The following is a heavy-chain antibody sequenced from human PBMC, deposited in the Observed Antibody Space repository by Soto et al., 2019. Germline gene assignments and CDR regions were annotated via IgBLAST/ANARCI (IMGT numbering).Heavy chain of an antibody. Sequence: PRGSPRISCAASEFTFSTYVMHWVRQAPGKGLEWVAVISYDGVNKYYADSVKGRFTISRDNSKNTLYLQMNSLRAEDTAVYYCAKAVYNWNDGFFEDWGQGTRVTVSS. CDR2: ISYDGVNK. CDR1: EFTFSTYV. J-gene: IGHJ4*02. D-gene: IGHD1-1*01. CDR3: AKAVYNWNDGFFED. V-gene: IGHV3-30*18.